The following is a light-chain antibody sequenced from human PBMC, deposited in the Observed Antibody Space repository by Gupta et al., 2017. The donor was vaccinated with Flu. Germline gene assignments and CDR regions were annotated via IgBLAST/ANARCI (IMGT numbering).Light chain of an antibody. J-gene: IGLJ3*02. CDR3: NYRDSSGNSCV. CDR1: SLRSYY. CDR2: GKN. V-gene: IGLV3-19*01. Sequence: SSELTQDPAVSVALGQTVRITCQGDSLRSYYASWYQQKPGQAPVRVIVGKNNRPSGIPDRVSGSSSGKNASLNIIGDEAEGESNYAGNYRDSSGNSCVFGGGTKLTVL.